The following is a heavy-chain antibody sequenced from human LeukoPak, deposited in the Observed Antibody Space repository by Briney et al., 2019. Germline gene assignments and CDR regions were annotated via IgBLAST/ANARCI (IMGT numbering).Heavy chain of an antibody. CDR1: GYSFIDYY. D-gene: IGHD1-1*01. J-gene: IGHJ5*02. CDR3: ARERSHNERDRGWFDP. V-gene: IGHV1-46*01. Sequence: ASVNVSCKASGYSFIDYYVHWVRQAPGQGLEWMGIINPLGANTNYAQKFQGRVTMTRDMSASTVYMELNSLRSDDTAVYYCARERSHNERDRGWFDPWGQGTLVTVSS. CDR2: INPLGANT.